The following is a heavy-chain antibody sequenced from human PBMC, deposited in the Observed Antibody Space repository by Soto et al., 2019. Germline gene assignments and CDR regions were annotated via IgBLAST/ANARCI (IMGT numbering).Heavy chain of an antibody. CDR2: IKEDGSEK. CDR1: GFTFSGYW. CDR3: ARIKPGCYDYFEY. D-gene: IGHD3-9*01. V-gene: IGHV3-7*01. Sequence: GGSLRLSCAASGFTFSGYWMSWVRQAPGKGLEWVANIKEDGSEKDYVDSVKGRFTISRDNAKKSLYLQMNSLRAEDTAMYYCARIKPGCYDYFEYWGRGTLVTVSS. J-gene: IGHJ4*02.